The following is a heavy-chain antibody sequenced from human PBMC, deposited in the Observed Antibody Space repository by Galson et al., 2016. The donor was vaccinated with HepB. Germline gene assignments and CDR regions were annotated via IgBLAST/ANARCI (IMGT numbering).Heavy chain of an antibody. Sequence: ETLSLTCTVSGASVSSTGYYWSWIRQPPGKGLEWIGYIFYFDNTNYNPSLKSRITSSEDTSKNQFYLKLNSVTAADTAVYYCASDSTYGNFWGQGTLATVSS. CDR1: GASVSSTGYY. CDR3: ASDSTYGNF. J-gene: IGHJ4*02. V-gene: IGHV4-61*08. CDR2: IFYFDNT. D-gene: IGHD3-10*01.